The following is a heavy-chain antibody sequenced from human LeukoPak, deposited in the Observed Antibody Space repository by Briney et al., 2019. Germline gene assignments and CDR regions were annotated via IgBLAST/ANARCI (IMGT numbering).Heavy chain of an antibody. D-gene: IGHD5-12*01. J-gene: IGHJ4*02. CDR1: GYTFNGYY. Sequence: ASVKVSCKASGYTFNGYYMHWVRQAPGQGLEWMGWINPNSGGTNYAQKFQGRVTMTRDTSISTAYMELSRLRSDDTAVYYCARTSHYVDIAATIPYGIYYFDYWGQGTLVTVSS. V-gene: IGHV1-2*02. CDR3: ARTSHYVDIAATIPYGIYYFDY. CDR2: INPNSGGT.